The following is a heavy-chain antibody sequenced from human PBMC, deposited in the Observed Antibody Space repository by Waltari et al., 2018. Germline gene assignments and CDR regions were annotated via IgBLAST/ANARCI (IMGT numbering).Heavy chain of an antibody. V-gene: IGHV4-61*02. CDR2: IYTIGST. Sequence: QVQLQESGPGLVKPSQTLSLTCTVSGGSISSGSYYWSWIRQPAGKGLEWIGRIYTIGSTNYNPSLKSRVTISVDTSKNQFSLKLSSVTAADTAVYYCARDRRDGYNLPLYYFDYWGQGTLVTVSS. CDR1: GGSISSGSYY. D-gene: IGHD5-12*01. CDR3: ARDRRDGYNLPLYYFDY. J-gene: IGHJ4*02.